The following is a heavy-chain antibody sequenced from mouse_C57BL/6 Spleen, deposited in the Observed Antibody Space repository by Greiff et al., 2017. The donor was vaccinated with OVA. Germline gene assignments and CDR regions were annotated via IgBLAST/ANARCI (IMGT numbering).Heavy chain of an antibody. CDR3: TGKGVWFAY. J-gene: IGHJ3*01. V-gene: IGHV6-3*01. Sequence: EVKVEESGGGLVQPGGSMKLSCVASGFTFSNYWMNWVRQSPEKGLEWVAQIRLKSDNYATHYAESVKERFTISRDDSKSSVYLQMNNLRAEDTGIYYCTGKGVWFAYWGQGTLVTVSA. CDR1: GFTFSNYW. CDR2: IRLKSDNYAT.